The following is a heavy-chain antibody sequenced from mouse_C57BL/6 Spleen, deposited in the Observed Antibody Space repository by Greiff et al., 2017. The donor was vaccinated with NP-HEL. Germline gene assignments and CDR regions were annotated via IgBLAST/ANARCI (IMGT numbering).Heavy chain of an antibody. V-gene: IGHV1-61*01. J-gene: IGHJ1*03. CDR3: ARSIPLKGGYFDV. CDR2: IYPSDSET. D-gene: IGHD1-3*01. CDR1: GYTFTSYW. Sequence: QVQLQQPGAELVRPGSSVKLSCKASGYTFTSYWMDWVKQRPGQGLEWIGNIYPSDSETHYNQKFKDKATLTVDKSSSTAYMQLSSLTSEDSAVYYCARSIPLKGGYFDVWGTGTTVTVSS.